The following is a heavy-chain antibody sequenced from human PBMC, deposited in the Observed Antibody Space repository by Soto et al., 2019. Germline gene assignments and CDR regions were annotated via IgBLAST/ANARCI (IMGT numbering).Heavy chain of an antibody. CDR2: ISATGSDI. CDR1: GFTFSSHT. V-gene: IGHV3-21*01. J-gene: IGHJ4*02. CDR3: ARGYDVVRVPVAIRVGYFDH. D-gene: IGHD3-16*01. Sequence: EVDLVESGGGLAKPGGALRLSCTDSGFTFSSHTMNWVRQAPGKGLEWVSSISATGSDIYYGDSVMGRFTISRDNAKNSLHLQLNNLRVEDTAVYYCARGYDVVRVPVAIRVGYFDHWGQGTVVTVSS.